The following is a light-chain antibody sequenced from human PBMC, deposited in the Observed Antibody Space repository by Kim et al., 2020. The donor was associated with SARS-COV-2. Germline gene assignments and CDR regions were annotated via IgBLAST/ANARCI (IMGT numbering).Light chain of an antibody. V-gene: IGLV3-25*03. CDR1: ALPKQY. CDR2: KDS. J-gene: IGLJ3*02. Sequence: SYELTQPPSVSVSPGQTARITCSGDALPKQYAYWYQQKPGQAPVLVIYKDSERPSGIPERFSGSSSGITVTLTISGVQAEDEADYYCQSADSSGTYDVFGGGTQLTVL. CDR3: QSADSSGTYDV.